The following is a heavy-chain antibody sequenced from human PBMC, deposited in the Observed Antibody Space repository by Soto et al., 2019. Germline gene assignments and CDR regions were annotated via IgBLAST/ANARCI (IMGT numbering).Heavy chain of an antibody. D-gene: IGHD2-15*01. CDR1: GFTFSNAW. Sequence: GGSLRLSCAASGFTFSNAWMNWVRQAPGKGLEWVGRIKSKTDGGTTDYAAPVKGRFTISRDDSKNTLYLQMNSLKTEDTAVYYCTTAVECSGGSCYGDYYGMDVWGQGTTVTVSS. CDR3: TTAVECSGGSCYGDYYGMDV. J-gene: IGHJ6*02. V-gene: IGHV3-15*07. CDR2: IKSKTDGGTT.